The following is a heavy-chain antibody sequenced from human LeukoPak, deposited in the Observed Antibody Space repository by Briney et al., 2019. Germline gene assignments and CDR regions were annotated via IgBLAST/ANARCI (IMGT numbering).Heavy chain of an antibody. J-gene: IGHJ4*02. CDR2: IYYSGST. V-gene: IGHV4-59*08. Sequence: KPSETLSLTCTVSGGSISSYYWSWIRQPPGKGLEWIGYIYYSGSTNYNPSLKSRVTISVDTSKNQFSLKLSSVTAADTAVYYCARSKARGITMIVADWGQGTLVTVSS. CDR1: GGSISSYY. D-gene: IGHD3-22*01. CDR3: ARSKARGITMIVAD.